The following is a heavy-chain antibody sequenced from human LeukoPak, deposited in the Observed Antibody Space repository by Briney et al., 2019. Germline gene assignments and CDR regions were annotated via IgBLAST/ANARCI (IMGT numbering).Heavy chain of an antibody. D-gene: IGHD2-15*01. CDR2: IYYSGGT. Sequence: SETLSLTCTVSGDSIISSSYYWAWIRQPPGKGLEWIGTIYYSGGTSYNPSLKSRVTISVDTSKNQFSLKLSSVTAADTAVYYCARDYKDYSHLPSYYFDYWGQGTLVTVSS. CDR1: GDSIISSSYY. CDR3: ARDYKDYSHLPSYYFDY. V-gene: IGHV4-39*07. J-gene: IGHJ4*02.